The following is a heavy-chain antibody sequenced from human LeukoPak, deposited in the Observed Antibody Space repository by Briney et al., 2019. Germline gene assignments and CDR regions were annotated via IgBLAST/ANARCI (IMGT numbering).Heavy chain of an antibody. CDR3: ARDREPYYDSSGYSPCDY. V-gene: IGHV1-18*01. Sequence: ASVKVSCKASGYTFTSYGISWVRHAPGQGLEWMGWISAYNGNTNYAQKLQGRVTMTTDTSTSTAYMELRSLRSDDTAVYYCARDREPYYDSSGYSPCDYWGQGTLVTVSS. CDR2: ISAYNGNT. D-gene: IGHD3-22*01. CDR1: GYTFTSYG. J-gene: IGHJ4*02.